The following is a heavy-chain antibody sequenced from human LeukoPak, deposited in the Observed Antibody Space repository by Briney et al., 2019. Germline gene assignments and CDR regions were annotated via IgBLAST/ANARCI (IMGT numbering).Heavy chain of an antibody. CDR1: GGSISSSSYY. J-gene: IGHJ3*02. Sequence: SETLSLACTVSGGSISSSSYYWGWIRQPPGKGLEWIGSIYYSGSTYYNPSLKSRVTISVDTSKNQFSLKLSSVTAADTAVYCCARELDAFDIWGQGTMVTVSS. CDR3: ARELDAFDI. V-gene: IGHV4-39*07. CDR2: IYYSGST.